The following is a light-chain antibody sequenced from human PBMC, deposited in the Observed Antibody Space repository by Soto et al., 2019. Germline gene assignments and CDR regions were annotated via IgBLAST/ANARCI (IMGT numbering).Light chain of an antibody. Sequence: ELVFTQSPATLSLSPGERATLSCRASQSVSSYLAWYQEKPGQAPRLLIFDASNRATGIPARFSGSGSGTDFTLTISTLEPEDFAVYYCQQRGNWPPTFGGGTKVEIK. CDR3: QQRGNWPPT. CDR2: DAS. V-gene: IGKV3-11*01. J-gene: IGKJ4*01. CDR1: QSVSSY.